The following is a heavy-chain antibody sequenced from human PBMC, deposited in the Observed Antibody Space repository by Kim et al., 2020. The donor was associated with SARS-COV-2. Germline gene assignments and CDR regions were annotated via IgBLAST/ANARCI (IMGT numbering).Heavy chain of an antibody. V-gene: IGHV4-34*01. CDR3: ARGASTGIVVVVAATPFDY. D-gene: IGHD2-15*01. J-gene: IGHJ4*02. Sequence: SRVTISVDTSKNQFSLKLSSVTAADTAVYYCARGASTGIVVVVAATPFDYWGQGTLVTVSS.